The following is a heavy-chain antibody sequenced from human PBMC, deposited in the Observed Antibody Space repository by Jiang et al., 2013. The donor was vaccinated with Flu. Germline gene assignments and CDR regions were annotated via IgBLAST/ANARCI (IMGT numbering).Heavy chain of an antibody. CDR3: AKDDRLVVAGTSPFDC. D-gene: IGHD6-19*01. CDR1: GFTFSSYG. J-gene: IGHJ4*02. Sequence: LLESGGGVVQPGGSLRLSCAASGFTFSSYGMHWVRQAPGRGLEWVAFIRYDGSDKYYTDSVKGRFTISRDNSKNTLYLQMNSLRAEDTANYYCAKDDRLVVAGTSPFDCWGQGTLVTVSS. V-gene: IGHV3-30*02. CDR2: IRYDGSDK.